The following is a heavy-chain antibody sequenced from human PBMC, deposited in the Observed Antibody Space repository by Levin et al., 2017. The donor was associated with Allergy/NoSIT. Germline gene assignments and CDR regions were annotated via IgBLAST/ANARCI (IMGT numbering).Heavy chain of an antibody. CDR1: GFTFSNAW. Sequence: GGSLRLSCAASGFTFSNAWMSWVRQAPGKGLEWVGRIKSKTDGGTTDYAAPVKGRFTISRDDSKNTLYLQMNSLKTEDTAVYYGTTMPYSSAYDGMDVWGQGTTVTVSS. D-gene: IGHD6-25*01. V-gene: IGHV3-15*01. CDR3: TTMPYSSAYDGMDV. CDR2: IKSKTDGGTT. J-gene: IGHJ6*02.